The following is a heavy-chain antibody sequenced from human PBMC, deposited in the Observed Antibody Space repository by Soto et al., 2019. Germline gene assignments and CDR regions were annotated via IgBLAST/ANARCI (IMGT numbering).Heavy chain of an antibody. V-gene: IGHV3-48*01. CDR1: GLTFSSYA. CDR3: ARDAGEQQLDWYFDL. D-gene: IGHD6-13*01. J-gene: IGHJ2*01. Sequence: GGSLRLSCAASGLTFSSYAMSWVRQAPGKGLEWVSYIGIGSSTKYYADSVKGRFTISRDNAKNSLYLQMNSLRAEDTAVYYCARDAGEQQLDWYFDLWGRGTLVTVSS. CDR2: IGIGSSTK.